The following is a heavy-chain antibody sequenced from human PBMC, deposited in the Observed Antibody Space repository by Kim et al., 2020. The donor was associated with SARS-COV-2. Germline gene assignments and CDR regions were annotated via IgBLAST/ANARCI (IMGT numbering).Heavy chain of an antibody. V-gene: IGHV1-46*01. CDR3: ASRSSGFGDYYYYGMDV. CDR1: GYTFTSYY. CDR2: INPSGGST. D-gene: IGHD3-10*01. J-gene: IGHJ6*02. Sequence: ASVKVSCKASGYTFTSYYMHWVRQAPGQGLEWMGIINPSGGSTSYAQKFQGRVTMTRDTSTSTVYMELSSLRSEDTAVYYCASRSSGFGDYYYYGMDVWGQGTTVTVSS.